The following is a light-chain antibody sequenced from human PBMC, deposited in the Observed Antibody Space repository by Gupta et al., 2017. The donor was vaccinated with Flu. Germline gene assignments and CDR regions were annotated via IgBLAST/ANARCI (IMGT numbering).Light chain of an antibody. CDR1: QSVRSY. Sequence: RATLSGRASQSVRSYLAWYQQKPGQAPRLLIYDVSVRATGTPARFSGSGSGTDFTLTISSLEPEDFAVYYCQQRRSWPPELTVGGGTKVEI. J-gene: IGKJ4*01. CDR2: DVS. V-gene: IGKV3-11*01. CDR3: QQRRSWPPELT.